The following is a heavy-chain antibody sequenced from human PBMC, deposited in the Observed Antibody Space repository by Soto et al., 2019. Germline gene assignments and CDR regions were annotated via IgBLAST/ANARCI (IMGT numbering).Heavy chain of an antibody. CDR3: ARASYYCDSSGYPWLFDY. V-gene: IGHV1-2*04. CDR2: INPNSGGT. J-gene: IGHJ4*02. D-gene: IGHD3-22*01. Sequence: ASVKVSCKASGYTFTGYYMHWVRQAPGQGLEWMGWINPNSGGTNYAQKFQGWVTMTRDTSISTAYMELSRLRSDDTAVYYCARASYYCDSSGYPWLFDYWGQGTLVTVSS. CDR1: GYTFTGYY.